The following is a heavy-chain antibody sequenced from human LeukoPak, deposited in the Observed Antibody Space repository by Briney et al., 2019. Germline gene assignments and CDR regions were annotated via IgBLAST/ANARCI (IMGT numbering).Heavy chain of an antibody. J-gene: IGHJ1*01. CDR1: GDSVSNNSAA. V-gene: IGHV6-1*01. CDR3: ARAGGNASSWYLWDFQH. D-gene: IGHD6-13*01. CDR2: TYYRSEWYS. Sequence: SQTLSLTCALSGDSVSNNSAAWNWIRQSPSRGLEWLGRTYYRSEWYSDYPISVKSRITIDSDTSKNQFSLQLNSVTPDDTAVYYCARAGGNASSWYLWDFQHWGQGALVSVSS.